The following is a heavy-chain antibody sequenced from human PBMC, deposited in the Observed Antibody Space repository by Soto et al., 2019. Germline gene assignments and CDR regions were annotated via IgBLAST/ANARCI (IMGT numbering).Heavy chain of an antibody. V-gene: IGHV4-39*01. Sequence: SETLSLTCTVSGGSIISDDYYWGWIRQLPGKALGWIGNIYSNGNTYYNPSPKSRSTILVDTSKNKFPLNRTPVTAADTAVYYCAGGHAGTIAPWGRGALVTVSS. D-gene: IGHD2-2*01. CDR2: IYSNGNT. J-gene: IGHJ5*02. CDR3: AGGHAGTIAP. CDR1: GGSIISDDYY.